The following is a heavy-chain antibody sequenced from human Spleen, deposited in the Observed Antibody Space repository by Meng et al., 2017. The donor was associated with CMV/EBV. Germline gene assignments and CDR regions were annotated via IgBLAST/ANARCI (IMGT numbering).Heavy chain of an antibody. J-gene: IGHJ6*02. Sequence: GGSLRLSCAASGFTFSVYSMNWVRQAPGKGLEWVSSISSSSSYIYYADSVKGRFTISRDNAKNSLYLQMNSLRAEDTAVYYCARAVSYGSGMDVWGQGTTVTSP. V-gene: IGHV3-21*01. CDR1: GFTFSVYS. CDR3: ARAVSYGSGMDV. D-gene: IGHD3-10*01. CDR2: ISSSSSYI.